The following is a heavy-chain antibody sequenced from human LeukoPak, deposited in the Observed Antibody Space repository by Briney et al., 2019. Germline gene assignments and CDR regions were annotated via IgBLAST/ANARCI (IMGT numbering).Heavy chain of an antibody. V-gene: IGHV3-7*01. Sequence: GGSLRHSCAASVFTFSSYWMSWVRQAPGKGREWVANIKQDGSEKYYVDSVKSRFTISKDNAKNSLYLQMNSLRAENTAVYYCARDRGYSGSDFDYWGQGTLVTVSS. CDR1: VFTFSSYW. D-gene: IGHD1-26*01. J-gene: IGHJ4*02. CDR3: ARDRGYSGSDFDY. CDR2: IKQDGSEK.